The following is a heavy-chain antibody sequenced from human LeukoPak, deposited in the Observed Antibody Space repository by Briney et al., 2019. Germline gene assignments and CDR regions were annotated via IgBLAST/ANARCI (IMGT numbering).Heavy chain of an antibody. CDR1: GGTFSSYA. CDR2: IIPIFGTA. J-gene: IGHJ6*02. CDR3: ARVVVVTAMAEVLHYYYYYGMDV. D-gene: IGHD2-21*02. Sequence: SVKVSCKASGGTFSSYAISWVRQAPGQGLEWMGGIIPIFGTANYAQKFQGRVTITADESTSTAYMELSSLRSEDTAVYYCARVVVVTAMAEVLHYYYYYGMDVWGQGTTVTVSS. V-gene: IGHV1-69*13.